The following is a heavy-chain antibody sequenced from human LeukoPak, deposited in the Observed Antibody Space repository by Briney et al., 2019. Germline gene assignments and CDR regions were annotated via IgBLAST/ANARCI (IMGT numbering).Heavy chain of an antibody. CDR3: ARERRSITMVRGVIGPV. V-gene: IGHV4-30-4*08. CDR1: GGSISSGDYY. CDR2: IYYSGST. D-gene: IGHD3-10*01. Sequence: PSVTLSLTCTVSGGSISSGDYYWSWIRQPPGKGLEWIGYIYYSGSTYYNPSLKSRVTISVDTSKNQFSLKLSSVTAADTAVYYCARERRSITMVRGVIGPVWGQGTLVTVSS. J-gene: IGHJ4*02.